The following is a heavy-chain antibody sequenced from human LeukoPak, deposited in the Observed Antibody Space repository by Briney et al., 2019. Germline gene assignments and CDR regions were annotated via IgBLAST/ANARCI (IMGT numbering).Heavy chain of an antibody. CDR3: ARDVVHHYSDSSSDAFDI. D-gene: IGHD3-22*01. CDR1: GYTFTSYG. Sequence: GASVKVSCTASGYTFTSYGISWVRQAPGQGLEWMGWIIGYNGNIKYAQKLQGRVTMTIDTSTSTAYMELGSLTSDDTAVYYCARDVVHHYSDSSSDAFDIWGQGTMVTVSS. J-gene: IGHJ3*02. CDR2: IIGYNGNI. V-gene: IGHV1-18*04.